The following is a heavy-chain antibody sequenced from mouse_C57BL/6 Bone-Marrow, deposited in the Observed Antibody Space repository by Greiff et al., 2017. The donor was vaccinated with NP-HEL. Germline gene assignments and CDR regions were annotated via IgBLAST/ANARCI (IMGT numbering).Heavy chain of an antibody. J-gene: IGHJ3*01. V-gene: IGHV1-50*01. CDR3: ARLGDLLYFAY. Sequence: QVQLQQSGAELVKPGASVKLSCKASGYTFTSYWMQWVKQRPGQGLEWIGEIDPSDSYTNYNQKFKGKATLTVDTSSSTAYMQLSSLTAEDSAVYYCARLGDLLYFAYWGQGTLVTVSA. D-gene: IGHD2-1*01. CDR1: GYTFTSYW. CDR2: IDPSDSYT.